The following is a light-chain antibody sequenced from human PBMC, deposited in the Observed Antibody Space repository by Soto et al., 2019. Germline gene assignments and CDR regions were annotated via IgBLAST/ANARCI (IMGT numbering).Light chain of an antibody. CDR1: QSVSNNY. J-gene: IGKJ5*01. CDR3: QQYGSSPT. V-gene: IGKV3-20*01. Sequence: EIVSTQSPGTLSLSPGERATLSCRASQSVSNNYLAWYQRKPGQAPRRLIYGASSRATGIPDRFSGSGSGTDFTLTISRLEPEDFAVYYCQQYGSSPTFGEGTRLEIK. CDR2: GAS.